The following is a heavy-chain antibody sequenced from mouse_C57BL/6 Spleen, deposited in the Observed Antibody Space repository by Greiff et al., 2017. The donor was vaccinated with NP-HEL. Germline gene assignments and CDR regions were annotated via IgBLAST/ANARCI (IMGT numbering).Heavy chain of an antibody. Sequence: VHLVESGPGLVAPSQSLSITCTVSGFSLSSYAISWIRQPPGKGLEWLGVIWTGGGTNYNSGLKSRLSFSKDNSKSQVFLKMKSLQTDDTARYYCARNGAGWFAYWGQGTLVTVSA. V-gene: IGHV2-9-1*01. CDR1: GFSLSSYA. J-gene: IGHJ3*01. CDR2: IWTGGGT. CDR3: ARNGAGWFAY.